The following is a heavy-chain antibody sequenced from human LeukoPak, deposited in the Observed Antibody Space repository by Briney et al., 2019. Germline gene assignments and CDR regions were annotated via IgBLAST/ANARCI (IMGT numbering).Heavy chain of an antibody. CDR1: GGSFSGYY. D-gene: IGHD1-1*01. J-gene: IGHJ1*01. V-gene: IGHV4-34*01. CDR2: INHSGST. CDR3: ARGWRGYFQH. Sequence: PSETLSLTCAVYGGSFSGYYWSWIRQPPGKGLEWIGEINHSGSTNYNPSLKSRATISVDTSKNQFSLKLSSVTAADTAVYYCARGWRGYFQHWGQGTLVTVSS.